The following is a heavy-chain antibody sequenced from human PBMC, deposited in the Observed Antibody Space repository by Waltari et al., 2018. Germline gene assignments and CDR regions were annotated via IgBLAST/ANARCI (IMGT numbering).Heavy chain of an antibody. CDR2: VDPEDSET. D-gene: IGHD3-16*01. J-gene: IGHJ6*03. Sequence: QVQLVQSGAEVKKPGASVKVSCKVSGYTLTELAMHWVRQAPGKGLEWMGGVDPEDSETIYAQKFQGRVTMTEDTSTDTAYMELSSLRSEDTAVYYCATGSPNHGWGYYYYMDVWGKGTTVTVSS. CDR3: ATGSPNHGWGYYYYMDV. V-gene: IGHV1-24*01. CDR1: GYTLTELA.